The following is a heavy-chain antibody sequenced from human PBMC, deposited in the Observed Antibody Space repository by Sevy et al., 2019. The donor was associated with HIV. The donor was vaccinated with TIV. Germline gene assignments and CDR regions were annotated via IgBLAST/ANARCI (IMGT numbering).Heavy chain of an antibody. Sequence: GESLKISCAASGFTFNSYWMTWVRQAPGKGLEWVANINQDGSERYYVDSVKGRFTISRDNSQNHLSLQMNTLSVDDTAVYFCGREGSSYDTYYYDYALDMWDLGTTVTGSS. CDR3: GREGSSYDTYYYDYALDM. D-gene: IGHD2-15*01. CDR1: GFTFNSYW. V-gene: IGHV3-7*01. J-gene: IGHJ6*02. CDR2: INQDGSER.